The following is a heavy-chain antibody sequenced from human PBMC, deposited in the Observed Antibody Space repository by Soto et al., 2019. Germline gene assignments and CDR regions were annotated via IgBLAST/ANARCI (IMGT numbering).Heavy chain of an antibody. V-gene: IGHV3-13*05. CDR3: ARTDRDFYGLDV. J-gene: IGHJ6*04. Sequence: EVQLVEYGGGLVQPGGSLRLSCEASGFTFRNYDMHWVRQGTGKGLEWVSGISAAGDPDYADSVEGRFTISRENAQNSFFLQMNSLRVGDTAVYYCARTDRDFYGLDVWGAGTTVIVSS. CDR2: ISAAGDP. CDR1: GFTFRNYD.